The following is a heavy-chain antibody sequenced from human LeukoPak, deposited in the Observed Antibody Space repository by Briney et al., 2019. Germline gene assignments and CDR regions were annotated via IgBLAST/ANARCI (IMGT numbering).Heavy chain of an antibody. J-gene: IGHJ6*03. CDR3: ARITRGYYYYMDV. V-gene: IGHV1-3*01. CDR2: INAGNGNT. D-gene: IGHD1-14*01. Sequence: ASVKVSCKASGYTFTSYAMHWVRQAPGQRLEWMGWINAGNGNTKYSQKFQGRVTITRDTSASTAYMELSRLRSDDTAVYYCARITRGYYYYMDVWGKGTTVTVSS. CDR1: GYTFTSYA.